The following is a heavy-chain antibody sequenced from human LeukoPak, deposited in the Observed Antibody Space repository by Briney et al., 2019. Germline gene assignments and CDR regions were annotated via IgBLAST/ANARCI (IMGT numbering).Heavy chain of an antibody. J-gene: IGHJ6*03. CDR3: ARVGDTAMGSYYYYMDV. V-gene: IGHV4-61*02. CDR1: GNSISSGDNY. Sequence: SETLSLTCTVSGNSISSGDNYWSWIRQPAGKGLEWIGRIYTSGSTNYNPSLKSRVTISVDTSKNQFSLELSSVTAADTAVYYCARVGDTAMGSYYYYMDVWGKGTTVTISS. CDR2: IYTSGST. D-gene: IGHD5-18*01.